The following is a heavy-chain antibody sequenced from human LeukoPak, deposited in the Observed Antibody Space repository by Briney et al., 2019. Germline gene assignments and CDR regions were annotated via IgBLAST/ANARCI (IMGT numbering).Heavy chain of an antibody. D-gene: IGHD1-26*01. V-gene: IGHV3-23*01. CDR3: AKNLGSYHITLDY. Sequence: PGGSLRLSCAASGFTFSSYSMNWVRQAPGKGLEWVSAISGSGGSTYYADSVKGRFTISRDNSKNTLYLQMNSLRAEDTAVYYCAKNLGSYHITLDYWGQGTLVTVSS. CDR1: GFTFSSYS. J-gene: IGHJ4*02. CDR2: ISGSGGST.